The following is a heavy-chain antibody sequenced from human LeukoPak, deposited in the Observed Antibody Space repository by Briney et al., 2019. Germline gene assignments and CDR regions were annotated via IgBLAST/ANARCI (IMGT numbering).Heavy chain of an antibody. CDR1: GFTVSSNY. CDR2: IYSSGST. CDR3: ALRGFSYDVDF. D-gene: IGHD5-18*01. J-gene: IGHJ4*02. Sequence: GSLRLSCAASGFTVSSNYMSWVRQAPGKGLEWVSVIYSSGSTYYADSVKGRFSISRDKSKNTLSLQMNSLRAEDTAVYFCALRGFSYDVDFWGQGSLVTVSS. V-gene: IGHV3-66*01.